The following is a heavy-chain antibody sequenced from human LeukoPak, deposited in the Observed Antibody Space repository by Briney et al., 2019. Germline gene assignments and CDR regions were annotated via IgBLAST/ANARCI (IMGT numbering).Heavy chain of an antibody. Sequence: SETLSLTCTVSGYSINSGYYWGWIRQPPGKGLEWIGSLYHSGSTYYNPSLKSRVTISEDTSKNQFSLKLSSVTAADTAVYYCARGSYSYGYLSIYYYYYMDVWGKGTTVTISS. CDR2: LYHSGST. V-gene: IGHV4-38-2*02. J-gene: IGHJ6*03. D-gene: IGHD5-18*01. CDR3: ARGSYSYGYLSIYYYYYMDV. CDR1: GYSINSGYY.